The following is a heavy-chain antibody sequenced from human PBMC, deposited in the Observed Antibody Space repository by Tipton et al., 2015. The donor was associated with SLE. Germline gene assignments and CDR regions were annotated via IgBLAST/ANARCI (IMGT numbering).Heavy chain of an antibody. CDR3: ARQWLRAFDP. Sequence: TLSLTCNVSGGSISSSYWSWIRQPPGKGLEWIGYISASGNTNFNPSLKSRVTMSVDTSKNQFSLSLTSLTAADTAVYYCARQWLRAFDPWGQGTLVTVSS. CDR2: ISASGNT. V-gene: IGHV4-4*09. D-gene: IGHD5-12*01. CDR1: GGSISSSY. J-gene: IGHJ5*02.